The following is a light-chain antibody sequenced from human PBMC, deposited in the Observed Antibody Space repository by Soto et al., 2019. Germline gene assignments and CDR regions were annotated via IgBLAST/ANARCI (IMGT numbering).Light chain of an antibody. CDR2: SAS. Sequence: IEMTQSPATLSGSPGERATLSCRASQGFXSHFAWYQQKPGQAPRLLXASASTRERGSPARLSGSGSGTEFTLPISSLQSEDFAGYYCQQYKSWTRTFGGETKVDIK. J-gene: IGKJ4*02. CDR1: QGFXSH. V-gene: IGKV3-15*01. CDR3: QQYKSWTRT.